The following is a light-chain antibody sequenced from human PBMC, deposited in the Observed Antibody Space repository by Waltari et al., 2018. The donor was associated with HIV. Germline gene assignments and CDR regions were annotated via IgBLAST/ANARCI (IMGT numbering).Light chain of an antibody. CDR1: SSNIGAGFD. Sequence: QSVLTQPPSVSGAPGQRVTISCTGSSSNIGAGFDVHWYQQLPGTAPKLLNYVNSNLPSWVPDRFAGAKSGTAASLAITGLQAEDEADYYCQSYDASLSGVVFGGGTELTVL. V-gene: IGLV1-40*01. CDR3: QSYDASLSGVV. J-gene: IGLJ2*01. CDR2: VNS.